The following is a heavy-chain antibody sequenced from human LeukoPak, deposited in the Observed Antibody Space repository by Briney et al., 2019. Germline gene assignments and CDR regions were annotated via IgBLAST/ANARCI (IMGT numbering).Heavy chain of an antibody. CDR2: IIPIFGTA. CDR1: GGTFSSYA. CDR3: ARPTAEDCGGDCYSLLYY. D-gene: IGHD2-21*01. J-gene: IGHJ4*02. V-gene: IGHV1-69*13. Sequence: SVKVSCKASGGTFSSYAISWVRQAPGQGLEWMGGIIPIFGTANYAQKFQGRVTITADESTSTAYMELSSLRSEDTAVYYCARPTAEDCGGDCYSLLYYWGQGTLVTVSS.